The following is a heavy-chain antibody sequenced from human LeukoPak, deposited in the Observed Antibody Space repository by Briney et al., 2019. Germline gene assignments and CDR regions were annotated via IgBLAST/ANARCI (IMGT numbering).Heavy chain of an antibody. J-gene: IGHJ6*02. CDR2: INPSGGST. D-gene: IGHD6-13*01. CDR1: GYXFTSYY. Sequence: GASVKVSCKASGYXFTSYYIHWVRQAPGQGLEWMGIINPSGGSTSYAQKFQGRVTMTRDTSTSTVYMELSSLRSEDTAVYYCAAAPPRYYYYGMDVWGQGTTVTVSS. CDR3: AAAPPRYYYYGMDV. V-gene: IGHV1-46*01.